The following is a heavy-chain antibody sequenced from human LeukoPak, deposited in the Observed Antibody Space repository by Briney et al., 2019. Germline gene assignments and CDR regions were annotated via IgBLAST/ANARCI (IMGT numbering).Heavy chain of an antibody. CDR3: ARRFCSGGSCYGQFDY. Sequence: GGSLRLSCAASGFTFSSYWMSWVRQAPGKGLEWVANIKQDGSVKYYVDSVKGRFTISRDNAKNSLYLQMNSLRAEDTAVYYCARRFCSGGSCYGQFDYWGQGTLVTVSS. V-gene: IGHV3-7*01. J-gene: IGHJ4*02. CDR1: GFTFSSYW. CDR2: IKQDGSVK. D-gene: IGHD2-15*01.